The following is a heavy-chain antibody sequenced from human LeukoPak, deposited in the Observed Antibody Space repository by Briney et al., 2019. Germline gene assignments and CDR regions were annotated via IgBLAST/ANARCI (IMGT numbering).Heavy chain of an antibody. V-gene: IGHV3-30*17. CDR3: ARDETEYCSGGSCYVPDY. J-gene: IGHJ4*02. D-gene: IGHD2-15*01. CDR2: ISYDGSNK. Sequence: GESLSLFCAASGFTLWSYAMQGVRQARGKGREGGAVISYDGSNKYYADSVTGRFTISRANYKNTLYQQMNSLGAEDTAVYYCARDETEYCSGGSCYVPDYWGQGTLVPVSS. CDR1: GFTLWSYA.